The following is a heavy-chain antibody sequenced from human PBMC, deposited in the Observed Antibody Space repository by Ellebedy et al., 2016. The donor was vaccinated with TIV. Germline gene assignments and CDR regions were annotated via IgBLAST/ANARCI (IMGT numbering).Heavy chain of an antibody. J-gene: IGHJ4*02. Sequence: GESLKISCKGSGYSFTTYWIGWVRQMPGKGLEWMGIIYPGDSDTRYSPSFQGQVTISADKSTSTAYLQLSSLKASDTAMYFCVRQRDYGWGRNDYWGQGTLVTVSS. V-gene: IGHV5-51*01. CDR1: GYSFTTYW. D-gene: IGHD3-16*01. CDR2: IYPGDSDT. CDR3: VRQRDYGWGRNDY.